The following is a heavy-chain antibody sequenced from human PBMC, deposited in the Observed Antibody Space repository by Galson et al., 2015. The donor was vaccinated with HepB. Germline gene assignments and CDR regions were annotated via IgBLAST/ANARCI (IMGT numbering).Heavy chain of an antibody. Sequence: SVKVSCKASGYTFTSYAMNWVRQAPGQGLEWMGWINTNTGNPTYAQGFTGRFVFSLDTSVSTAYLQISSLKAEDTAVYYCARIYSSSWYYYYYMDVWGKGTTVTVSS. D-gene: IGHD6-13*01. CDR3: ARIYSSSWYYYYYMDV. CDR1: GYTFTSYA. CDR2: INTNTGNP. V-gene: IGHV7-4-1*02. J-gene: IGHJ6*03.